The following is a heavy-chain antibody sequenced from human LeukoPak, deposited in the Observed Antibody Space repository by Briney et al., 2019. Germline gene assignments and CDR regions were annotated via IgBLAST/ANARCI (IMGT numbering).Heavy chain of an antibody. V-gene: IGHV4-4*07. CDR1: GGSISSYY. J-gene: IGHJ4*02. CDR3: ARDEGDGDYSYFDY. Sequence: SETLSLTCTVSGGSISSYYWSWIRQPAGKGLEWIGRIYTSGSTNYNPSLKSRVTMSVDTSKNQFSLKLSSVTAADTAVYYCARDEGDGDYSYFDYWGQGTLVTVSS. CDR2: IYTSGST. D-gene: IGHD4-17*01.